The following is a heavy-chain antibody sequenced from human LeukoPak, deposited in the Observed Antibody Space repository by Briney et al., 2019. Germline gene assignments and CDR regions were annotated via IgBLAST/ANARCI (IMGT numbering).Heavy chain of an antibody. Sequence: GRSLRLSCAASGFTFSSYGMHWVRQAPGKGLEWVAVISYDGSNKNYADSVKGRFTISRDNSKNTLYLQMNSLRAEDTAVYYCAKGYSLSYYDSSGYPGLWGQGTLVTVSS. D-gene: IGHD3-22*01. J-gene: IGHJ4*02. V-gene: IGHV3-30*18. CDR2: ISYDGSNK. CDR3: AKGYSLSYYDSSGYPGL. CDR1: GFTFSSYG.